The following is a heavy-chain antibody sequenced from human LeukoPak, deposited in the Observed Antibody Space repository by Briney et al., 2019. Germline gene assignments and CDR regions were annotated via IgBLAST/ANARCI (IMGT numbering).Heavy chain of an antibody. Sequence: TSETLSLTCAVYGGSFSGYYWSWIRQPPGKGLEWIGEINHSGSTNYNPSLKSRVTISVDTSKNQFSLKLSSVTAADTAVYYCARDVYGGNGGLFDYWGQGTLVTVSS. D-gene: IGHD4-23*01. CDR1: GGSFSGYY. CDR3: ARDVYGGNGGLFDY. V-gene: IGHV4-34*01. J-gene: IGHJ4*02. CDR2: INHSGST.